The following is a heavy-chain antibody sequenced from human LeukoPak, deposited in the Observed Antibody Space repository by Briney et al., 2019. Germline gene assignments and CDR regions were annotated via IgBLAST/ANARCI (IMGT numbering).Heavy chain of an antibody. CDR3: TRDISAIAAAGMDY. CDR2: ISWNSGRI. J-gene: IGHJ4*02. D-gene: IGHD6-13*01. Sequence: GRSLRLSCAASGFTFEDYAMHWVRQAPGKGLEWVSGISWNSGRIGYADSVKGRFTISRDSAKNSLYLQMNSLRAEDTAFYYCTRDISAIAAAGMDYWGQGTLVTVSS. CDR1: GFTFEDYA. V-gene: IGHV3-9*01.